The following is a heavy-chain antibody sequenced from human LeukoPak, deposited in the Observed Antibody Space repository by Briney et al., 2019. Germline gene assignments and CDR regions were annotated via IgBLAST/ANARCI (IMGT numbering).Heavy chain of an antibody. CDR1: GFTLTTYD. J-gene: IGHJ2*01. CDR2: ISSSSGHI. D-gene: IGHD5-24*01. CDR3: ARGWLQLGWYFDL. Sequence: KSGGSLRLSCAASGFTLTTYDVNWVRQAPGKGLEWVSSISSSSGHISSADSLKGRFTISRDNAKNSLYLQMNSLRAEDTAVYYCARGWLQLGWYFDLWGRGTLVTVSS. V-gene: IGHV3-21*01.